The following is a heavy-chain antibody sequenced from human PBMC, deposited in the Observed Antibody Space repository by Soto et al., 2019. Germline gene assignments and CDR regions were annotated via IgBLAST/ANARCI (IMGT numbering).Heavy chain of an antibody. V-gene: IGHV1-18*01. Sequence: ASLKVSCKASGYTFTIYGISWVRQAPGQGLEWMGWISAYNGNTNYAQKLQGRVTMTTDTSTSTAYMELRSLRSDDTAVYYCARVGSYYDFGSGYPFYYYYGMDVWGQGTTVTVSS. D-gene: IGHD3-3*01. CDR1: GYTFTIYG. CDR3: ARVGSYYDFGSGYPFYYYYGMDV. CDR2: ISAYNGNT. J-gene: IGHJ6*02.